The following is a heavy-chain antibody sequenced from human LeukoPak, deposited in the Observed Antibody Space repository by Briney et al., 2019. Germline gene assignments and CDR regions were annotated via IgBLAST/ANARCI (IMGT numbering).Heavy chain of an antibody. J-gene: IGHJ3*02. CDR2: IYYSGST. V-gene: IGHV4-59*01. CDR3: AILFGYAINDDAFDI. Sequence: SETLSLTCTVSGGSISSYYWSWIRQPPGKGLEWIGYIYYSGSTNYNPSLKSRVTISVDTSKNQFSLKLSSVTAADTAVYYCAILFGYAINDDAFDIWGQGTMVTVSS. D-gene: IGHD3-3*01. CDR1: GGSISSYY.